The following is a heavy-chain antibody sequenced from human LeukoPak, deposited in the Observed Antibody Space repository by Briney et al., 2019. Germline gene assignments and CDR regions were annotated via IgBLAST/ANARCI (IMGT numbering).Heavy chain of an antibody. CDR3: ARDRRSLYYYDSSGSQNY. CDR1: GFTFSDYY. V-gene: IGHV3-11*01. Sequence: GGSLRLPCAASGFTFSDYYMSWIRQAPGKGLEWVSYISSSGSTIYYADSVKGRFTISRDNAKNSLYLQMNSLRAEDTAVYYCARDRRSLYYYDSSGSQNYWGQGTLVTVSS. D-gene: IGHD3-22*01. CDR2: ISSSGSTI. J-gene: IGHJ4*02.